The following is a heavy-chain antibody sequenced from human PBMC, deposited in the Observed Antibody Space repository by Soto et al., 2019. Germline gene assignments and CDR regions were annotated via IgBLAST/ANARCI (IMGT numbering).Heavy chain of an antibody. CDR2: INPSGGST. CDR3: ARDNAYWFEIDY. V-gene: IGHV1-46*01. J-gene: IGHJ4*02. Sequence: ASVKPSCKASGYRFTSYYMHWVRQAPGQGLEWMGIINPSGGSTSYAQKFQGRVTMTRDTSTSTVYMELSSLRSEDTAVYYCARDNAYWFEIDYWGQGTLVTSPQ. CDR1: GYRFTSYY. D-gene: IGHD2-15*01.